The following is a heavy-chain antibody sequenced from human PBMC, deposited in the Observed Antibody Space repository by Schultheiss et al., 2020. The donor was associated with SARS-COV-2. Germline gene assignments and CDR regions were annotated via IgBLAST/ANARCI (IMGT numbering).Heavy chain of an antibody. CDR1: GFTFSDYY. Sequence: GGSLRLSCAASGFTFSDYYMSWIRQAPGKGLEWVSAISGSGGSTYYADSVKGRFTISRDNSKNTLYLQMNSLRAEDTAVYYCASAYCGGDCLNWFDPWGQGTLVTVSS. D-gene: IGHD2-21*02. J-gene: IGHJ5*02. CDR2: ISGSGGST. CDR3: ASAYCGGDCLNWFDP. V-gene: IGHV3-23*01.